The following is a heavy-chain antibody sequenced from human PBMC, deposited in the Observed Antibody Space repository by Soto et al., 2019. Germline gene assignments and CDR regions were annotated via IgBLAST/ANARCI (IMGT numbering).Heavy chain of an antibody. J-gene: IGHJ4*02. CDR1: GGSLSSYY. CDR3: ARAPQWEPTYYFDY. V-gene: IGHV4-4*07. D-gene: IGHD1-26*01. Sequence: SETLSLTCTVSGGSLSSYYWSWIRQPAGKGLEWIGRIYTSGCTNYNPSLKSRVTMSVDTSKNQFSLKLSSVPAADTAVYYCARAPQWEPTYYFDYWGQGTLVTVSS. CDR2: IYTSGCT.